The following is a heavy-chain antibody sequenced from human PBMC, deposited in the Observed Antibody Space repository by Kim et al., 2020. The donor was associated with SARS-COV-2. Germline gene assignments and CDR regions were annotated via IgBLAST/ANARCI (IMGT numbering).Heavy chain of an antibody. D-gene: IGHD3-10*01. CDR3: AREGGYSGRTQDGMDV. V-gene: IGHV1-3*01. J-gene: IGHJ6*02. Sequence: KLQGRVTITRDTSATSVYMELSSLRADDTAVYYCAREGGYSGRTQDGMDVWGQGTTVTVSS.